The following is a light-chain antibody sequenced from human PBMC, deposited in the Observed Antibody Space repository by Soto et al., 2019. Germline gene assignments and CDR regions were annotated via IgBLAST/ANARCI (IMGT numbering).Light chain of an antibody. Sequence: DIHMTQSPSSLSASVGDIVTITGRASQSISSWLAWYQQKPGKAPKLLIYDASSLESGVPSRFSGSGSGTEFTLTISSLQPDDFATYYCQQYNSYPITFGQGTRLEI. CDR3: QQYNSYPIT. V-gene: IGKV1-5*01. CDR2: DAS. J-gene: IGKJ5*01. CDR1: QSISSW.